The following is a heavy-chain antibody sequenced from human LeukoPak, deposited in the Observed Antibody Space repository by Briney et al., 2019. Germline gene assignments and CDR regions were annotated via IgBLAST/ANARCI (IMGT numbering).Heavy chain of an antibody. J-gene: IGHJ4*02. CDR1: GDSISSGIYY. Sequence: PSQTLSLTCSVSGDSISSGIYYWSWIRQPAGKGLEWIGRIHTSGSTNYNPSLKSRVTMSIDTSANQFSLKLSSVTAADTAVYYCARGFDYWGQGTLVTVSS. V-gene: IGHV4-61*02. CDR3: ARGFDY. CDR2: IHTSGST.